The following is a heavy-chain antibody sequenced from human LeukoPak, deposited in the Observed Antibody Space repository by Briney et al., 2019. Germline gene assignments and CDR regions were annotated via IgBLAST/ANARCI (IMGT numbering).Heavy chain of an antibody. CDR1: GGTFSSYA. CDR2: IIPIFGTA. J-gene: IGHJ4*02. CDR3: ASTRCGSCYEYCFDY. Sequence: ASVKVSCNASGGTFSSYAISWVRQAPGQGIEWMGVIIPIFGTANYAQKFQGRVTITTDESTSTAYMELSSLRSEDTAVYYCASTRCGSCYEYCFDYWGQGTLVTVSS. D-gene: IGHD2-15*01. V-gene: IGHV1-69*05.